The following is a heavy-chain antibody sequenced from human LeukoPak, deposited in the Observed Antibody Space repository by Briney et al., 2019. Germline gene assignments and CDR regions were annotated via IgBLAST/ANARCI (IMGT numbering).Heavy chain of an antibody. CDR3: ARVLAVAANHDAFDI. Sequence: SETLSLTCTVSGGSIGSHYWTWIRQTPGKGLEWIGYVYDIGSTKYNPSLKSRVTISVDTSKNQFSLRLSSVTAADTAVYYCARVLAVAANHDAFDIWGQGTMVTVSS. V-gene: IGHV4-59*11. J-gene: IGHJ3*02. CDR2: VYDIGST. CDR1: GGSIGSHY. D-gene: IGHD2-15*01.